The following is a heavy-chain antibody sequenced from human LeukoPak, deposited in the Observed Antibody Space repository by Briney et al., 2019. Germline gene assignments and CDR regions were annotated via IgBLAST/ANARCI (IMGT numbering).Heavy chain of an antibody. D-gene: IGHD3-3*01. Sequence: PSETLSLTCTVSGGSISSSSYYWGWIRQPPGKGLEWIGSIYYSGSTYYNPSLKSRVTISVDTSKNQFSLKLSSVTAADAAVYYCARHVTHYGFWSGYGYYFDYWGQGTLVTVSS. CDR1: GGSISSSSYY. V-gene: IGHV4-39*01. CDR3: ARHVTHYGFWSGYGYYFDY. J-gene: IGHJ4*02. CDR2: IYYSGST.